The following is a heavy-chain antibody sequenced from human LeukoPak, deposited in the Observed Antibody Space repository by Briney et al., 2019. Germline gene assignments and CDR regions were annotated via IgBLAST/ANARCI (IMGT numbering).Heavy chain of an antibody. CDR1: GFTFTSYS. D-gene: IGHD1-26*01. J-gene: IGHJ4*02. CDR2: ISDGGGST. Sequence: GGSLRLSCAASGFTFTSYSMNWVRQAPGKGLEWVSTISDGGGSTYYADSVKGRFTISRDNSKNTLYLQVNSLRAEDTAVYYCAKGGKWDVTPFDYWGQGTLVTVSS. V-gene: IGHV3-23*01. CDR3: AKGGKWDVTPFDY.